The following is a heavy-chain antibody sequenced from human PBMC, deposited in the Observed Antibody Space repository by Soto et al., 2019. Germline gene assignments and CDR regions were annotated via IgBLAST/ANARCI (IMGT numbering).Heavy chain of an antibody. CDR3: ARGWTFDL. D-gene: IGHD1-1*01. Sequence: EVQLLESGGGLVQPGGSLRLSCAASGFTFSSYAMSWVRQAPGKGLEWASGINGGGDSTYFADSVRGRFTISRDNSKNTLFLQMNSLRAEDTAVYYCARGWTFDLWGQGTLVTVSS. CDR2: INGGGDST. J-gene: IGHJ4*02. V-gene: IGHV3-23*01. CDR1: GFTFSSYA.